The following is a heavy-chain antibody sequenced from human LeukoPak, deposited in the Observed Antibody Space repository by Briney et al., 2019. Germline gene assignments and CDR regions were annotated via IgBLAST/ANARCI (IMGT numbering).Heavy chain of an antibody. CDR3: ARAPGERYSSGWYLYYYYYMDV. V-gene: IGHV1-2*02. J-gene: IGHJ6*03. Sequence: GASVKVSCKASVYTFTGYYMHWVRQAPGQRLECMGWIKPNSGGTNYAQKFQGRVTMTRDTSISTAYMELSRLRSDDTAVYYCARAPGERYSSGWYLYYYYYMDVWGKGTTVTVSS. CDR1: VYTFTGYY. CDR2: IKPNSGGT. D-gene: IGHD6-19*01.